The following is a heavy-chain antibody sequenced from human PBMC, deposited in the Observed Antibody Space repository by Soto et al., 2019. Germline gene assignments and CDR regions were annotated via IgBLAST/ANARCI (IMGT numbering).Heavy chain of an antibody. D-gene: IGHD4-4*01. V-gene: IGHV1-18*04. CDR3: ARDLDYSTSICVY. J-gene: IGHJ4*02. CDR1: GYTFTNHG. CDR2: ISAYTGDT. Sequence: QVQMVQSGGEVKKPGASVKVSCKTSGYTFTNHGVSWVRQAPGQGLEWMGWISAYTGDTDFAKKFQDRVAMTIDTSTSTVFMELRSLRSDDTAVYYCARDLDYSTSICVYWGQGTPVTVSS.